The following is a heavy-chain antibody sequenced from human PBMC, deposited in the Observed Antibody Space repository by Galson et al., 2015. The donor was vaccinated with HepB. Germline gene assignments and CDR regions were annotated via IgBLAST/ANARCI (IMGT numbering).Heavy chain of an antibody. CDR3: ASDSCPNDVCQRFAAN. D-gene: IGHD3-16*01. V-gene: IGHV4/OR15-8*01. J-gene: IGHJ4*02. CDR2: VFHSGST. Sequence: ETLSLTCVVSGGSISSTNWWIWVRQSPERGLEWIGEVFHSGSTFYSPSFQSRVTISLDKSKNEFYLELTDMTAADTAVYFCASDSCPNDVCQRFAANWGRGTRVTVSS. CDR1: GGSISSTNW.